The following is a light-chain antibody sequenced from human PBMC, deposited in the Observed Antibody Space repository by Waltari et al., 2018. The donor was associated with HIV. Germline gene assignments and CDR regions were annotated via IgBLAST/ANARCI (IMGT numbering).Light chain of an antibody. CDR3: QQYNNWPPT. V-gene: IGKV3-15*01. CDR2: GAS. CDR1: QSVTSN. J-gene: IGKJ1*01. Sequence: DIVMTQSTATLSLSPGERATLSCRASQSVTSNLAWYQQKPGQAPRLLIYGASTRATGIPARFSGSGSGTEFTLTIRSLQSEDFAVYYCQQYNNWPPTFGQGTKVEIK.